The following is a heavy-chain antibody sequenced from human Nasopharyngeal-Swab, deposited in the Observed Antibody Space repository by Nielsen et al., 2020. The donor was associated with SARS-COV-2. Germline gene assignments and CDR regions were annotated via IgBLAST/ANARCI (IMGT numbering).Heavy chain of an antibody. D-gene: IGHD1-1*01. CDR3: TTDLGTPYYYYYMDV. J-gene: IGHJ6*03. V-gene: IGHV3-7*03. Sequence: GESLKISCAASGFTFSSYWMSWVRQAPGKGLEWVANIKQDGSEKYYVDSVKGRFTISRDNAKNSLYLQMNSLRAEDTAVYYCTTDLGTPYYYYYMDVWGKGTTVTVSS. CDR1: GFTFSSYW. CDR2: IKQDGSEK.